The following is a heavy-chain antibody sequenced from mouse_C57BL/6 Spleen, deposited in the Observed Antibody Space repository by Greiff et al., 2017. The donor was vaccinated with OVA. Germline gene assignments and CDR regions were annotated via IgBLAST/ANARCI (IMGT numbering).Heavy chain of an antibody. Sequence: DVKLVESGGGLVKPGGSLKLSCAASGFTFSSYAMSWVRQTPDKRLEWVATISDGGSYTYYPDNVKGRFTISRDNAKNNLYLQMSHLKSEDTAMYYCARGGIGLHYDYGEGSWFAYWGQGTLLTVSA. CDR2: ISDGGSYT. J-gene: IGHJ3*01. CDR1: GFTFSSYA. CDR3: ARGGIGLHYDYGEGSWFAY. D-gene: IGHD2-4*01. V-gene: IGHV5-4*03.